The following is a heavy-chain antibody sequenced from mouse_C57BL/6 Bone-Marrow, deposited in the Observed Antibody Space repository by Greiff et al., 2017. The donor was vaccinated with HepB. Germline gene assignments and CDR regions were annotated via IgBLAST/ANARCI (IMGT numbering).Heavy chain of an antibody. CDR1: GYSITSGYY. CDR3: ARYYGFPYWYFDV. D-gene: IGHD2-2*01. V-gene: IGHV3-6*01. Sequence: EVQRVESGPGLVKPSQSLSLTCSVTGYSITSGYYWNWIRQFPGNKLEWMGYISYDGSNNYNPSLKNRISITRDTSKNQFFLKLNSVTTEDTATYYCARYYGFPYWYFDVWGTGTTVTVSS. CDR2: ISYDGSN. J-gene: IGHJ1*03.